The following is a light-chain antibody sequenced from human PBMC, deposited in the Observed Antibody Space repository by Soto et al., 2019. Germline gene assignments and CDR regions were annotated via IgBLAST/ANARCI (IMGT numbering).Light chain of an antibody. Sequence: QSVLTQPPSASGTPGQRVTISCSGSSSNIGSNYVYWYQQLPGTAPKLLIYRNNQRPSGVPDRFSGSKSGTSACLAISGLRSEDEADYYCAAWDDSLSGNWVFGGGTKLTVL. CDR3: AAWDDSLSGNWV. CDR1: SSNIGSNY. V-gene: IGLV1-47*01. CDR2: RNN. J-gene: IGLJ3*02.